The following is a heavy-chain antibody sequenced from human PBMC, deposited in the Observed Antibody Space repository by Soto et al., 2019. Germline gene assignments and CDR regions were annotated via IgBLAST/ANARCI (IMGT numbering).Heavy chain of an antibody. CDR1: GFTFSSYS. J-gene: IGHJ4*02. CDR3: ARYIHYAAVEYYFDY. CDR2: ISSSSSHI. V-gene: IGHV3-21*01. D-gene: IGHD4-17*01. Sequence: LRLSCAAPGFTFSSYSMNWVRQAPGKGLEWVSSISSSSSHIYYADSVKGRFTISRDNAKNSLYLQMNSLRAEDTAVYYCARYIHYAAVEYYFDYWGQGTLVTVSS.